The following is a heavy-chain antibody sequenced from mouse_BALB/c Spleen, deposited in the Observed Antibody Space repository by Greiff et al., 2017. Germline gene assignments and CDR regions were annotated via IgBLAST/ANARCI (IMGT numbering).Heavy chain of an antibody. CDR2: ISSGGSYT. D-gene: IGHD1-1*01. J-gene: IGHJ4*01. V-gene: IGHV5-9-4*01. Sequence: EVKLMESGGGLVKPGGSLKLSCAASGFTFSSYAMSWVRQSPEKRLEWVAEISSGGSYTYYPDTVTGRFTISRDNAKNTLYLEMSSLRSEDTAMYYCARGPITTVVAPYAMDYWGQGTSVTVSS. CDR1: GFTFSSYA. CDR3: ARGPITTVVAPYAMDY.